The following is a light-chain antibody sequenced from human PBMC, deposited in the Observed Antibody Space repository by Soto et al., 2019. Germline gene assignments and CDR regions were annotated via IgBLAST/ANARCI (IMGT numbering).Light chain of an antibody. CDR1: QSVLYRSINKNY. CDR2: WAS. Sequence: DIVVTQSRDSLAVSLGERASINCKASQSVLYRSINKNYLAWYQQKAGQPPKLLIYWASSRESGVPDRFSGSGSGTDFTLTISSLQAEDVAVYYCHLYYGSPPYIFGQGTKLEIK. V-gene: IGKV4-1*01. CDR3: HLYYGSPPYI. J-gene: IGKJ2*01.